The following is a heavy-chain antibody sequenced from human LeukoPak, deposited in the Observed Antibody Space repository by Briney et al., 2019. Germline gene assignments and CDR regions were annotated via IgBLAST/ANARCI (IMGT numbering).Heavy chain of an antibody. D-gene: IGHD1-26*01. V-gene: IGHV4-59*08. CDR2: IYYSGST. Sequence: SETLSLTCTVSGGSISSYYWSWIRQPPGKGLEWIGYIYYSGSTNYNPSLKSRVTISVDTSKNQFSLKLSSVTAADTAVYYCARGGDSGSYPALYFDYWGQGTLVTVSS. J-gene: IGHJ4*02. CDR1: GGSISSYY. CDR3: ARGGDSGSYPALYFDY.